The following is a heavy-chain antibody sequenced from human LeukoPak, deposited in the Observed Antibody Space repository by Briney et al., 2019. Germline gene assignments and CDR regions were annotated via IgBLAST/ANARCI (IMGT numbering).Heavy chain of an antibody. CDR3: ARDPGAVAPSDAFDI. D-gene: IGHD6-19*01. CDR2: INHSGST. V-gene: IGHV4-34*01. Sequence: PSETLSLTCAVYGGSFSGYYWSWIRQPPGKGLEWIGEINHSGSTNYNPSLKSRVTISVDTSKNQFSLKLSSVTAADTAVYYCARDPGAVAPSDAFDIWGQGTMVTVSS. CDR1: GGSFSGYY. J-gene: IGHJ3*02.